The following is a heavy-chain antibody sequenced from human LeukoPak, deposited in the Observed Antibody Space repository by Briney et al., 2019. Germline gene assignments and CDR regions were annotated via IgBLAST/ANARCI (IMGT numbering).Heavy chain of an antibody. CDR3: ARGGYYAASDI. V-gene: IGHV3-64*02. D-gene: IGHD3-3*01. J-gene: IGHJ4*02. Sequence: PGGSLRLSCAASGLTFGSHAMHWVRQAPGKGLEYVSAIVSNGGNTYYADSVRGRFTISRDNSKDTVYLQMGSLRPEDTAVYYCARGGYYAASDIWGQGDLVTVSS. CDR1: GLTFGSHA. CDR2: IVSNGGNT.